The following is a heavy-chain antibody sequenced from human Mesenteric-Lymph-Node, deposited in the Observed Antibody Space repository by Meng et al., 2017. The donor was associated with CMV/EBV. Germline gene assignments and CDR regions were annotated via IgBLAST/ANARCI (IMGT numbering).Heavy chain of an antibody. CDR3: ARLESSGGGGYYFDY. J-gene: IGHJ4*02. CDR2: INHSGST. D-gene: IGHD6-19*01. V-gene: IGHV4-34*01. Sequence: SETLSLTCAVYGGSFSGYYWSWIRQPPGKGLEWIGEINHSGSTYYNPSLKSRVTISVDTSKNQFSLKLSSVTAADTAVYYCARLESSGGGGYYFDYWGQGTLVTVSS. CDR1: GGSFSGYY.